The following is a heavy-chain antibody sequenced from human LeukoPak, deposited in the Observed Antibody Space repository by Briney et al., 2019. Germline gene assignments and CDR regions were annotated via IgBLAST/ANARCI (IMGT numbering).Heavy chain of an antibody. V-gene: IGHV1-2*02. CDR2: INPNSGVT. CDR1: GYTFTVTY. Sequence: GASVKVSCKASGYTFTVTYIHLVRQAPGQGLEWMGWINPNSGVTNYGQKFRGRVAMTRDTSISTAYMELSRLRSDDTAVYYCARDLLRRAASGMLDSWGQGTLVTVSS. D-gene: IGHD1-26*01. J-gene: IGHJ4*02. CDR3: ARDLLRRAASGMLDS.